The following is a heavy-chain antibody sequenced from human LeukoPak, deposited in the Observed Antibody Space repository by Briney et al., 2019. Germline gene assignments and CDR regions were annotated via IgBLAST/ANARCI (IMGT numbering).Heavy chain of an antibody. D-gene: IGHD6-19*01. CDR1: GGSIRSYF. CDR3: ARVLPYSSGWGVDY. V-gene: IGHV4-59*01. J-gene: IGHJ4*02. CDR2: IYYSGST. Sequence: SETLSLTCTVSGGSIRSYFWSWIRQPPGKGLEWIGYIYYSGSTNYNPSLKSRVIISVDTSENQFSLTLSSVTAADTAIYYCARVLPYSSGWGVDYWGQGTLVTVSS.